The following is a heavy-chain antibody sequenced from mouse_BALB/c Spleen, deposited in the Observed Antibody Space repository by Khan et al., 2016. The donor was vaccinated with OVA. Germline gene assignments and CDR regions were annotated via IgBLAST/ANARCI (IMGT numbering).Heavy chain of an antibody. Sequence: VRLQQSGAELVKPGASVKLSCTASGFNIKDTYMHWVKQRPEQGLEWIGRIDPANGNAKYDPKFQGKATITADTSSNTAHLQLSSLTSEDTAVYFCARDYWDVFAYWGQGTLVTVST. CDR3: ARDYWDVFAY. J-gene: IGHJ3*01. CDR1: GFNIKDTY. D-gene: IGHD4-1*01. CDR2: IDPANGNA. V-gene: IGHV14-3*02.